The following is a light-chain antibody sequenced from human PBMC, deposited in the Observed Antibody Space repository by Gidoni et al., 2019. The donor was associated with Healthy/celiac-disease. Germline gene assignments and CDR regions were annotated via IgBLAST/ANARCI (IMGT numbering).Light chain of an antibody. Sequence: DIKMTQSPSSQSASVGDRVTITCRESQSISSHLNRFQQKPGKAPTLLIYSASSLQSRVPSRCSGSGAGTDVTLTISSLQPEEFATYYCQQSYSTPPWTFGQGTKVEIK. CDR3: QQSYSTPPWT. CDR1: QSISSH. CDR2: SAS. J-gene: IGKJ1*01. V-gene: IGKV1-39*01.